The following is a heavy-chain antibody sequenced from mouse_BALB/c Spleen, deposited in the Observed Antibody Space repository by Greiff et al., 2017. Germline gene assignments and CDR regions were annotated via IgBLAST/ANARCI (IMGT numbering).Heavy chain of an antibody. V-gene: IGHV5-12-1*01. CDR1: GFAFSSYD. J-gene: IGHJ1*01. Sequence: EVQRVESGGGLVKPGGSLKLSCAASGFAFSSYDMSWVRQTPEKRLEWVAYISSGGGSTYYPDTVKGRFTISRDNAKNTLYLQMSSLKSEDTAMYYCARPPIYDGFHYWYFDVWGAGTTVTVAS. CDR2: ISSGGGST. CDR3: ARPPIYDGFHYWYFDV. D-gene: IGHD2-3*01.